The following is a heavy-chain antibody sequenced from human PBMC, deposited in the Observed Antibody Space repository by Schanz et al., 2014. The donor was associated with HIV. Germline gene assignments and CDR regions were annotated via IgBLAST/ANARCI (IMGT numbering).Heavy chain of an antibody. V-gene: IGHV3-30*18. CDR1: GFTFRSYG. D-gene: IGHD6-13*01. CDR3: ANGIAAYYYYGLDV. Sequence: QVQLVESGGGVGQPGRSLRLSCTASGFTFRSYGMHWVRQAPGKGLEWVAVISYDGSSTYYADSVKGRFTISRDNSKNTLYLQMNSLRAEDTAVYYCANGIAAYYYYGLDVWGQGTTVTVS. CDR2: ISYDGSST. J-gene: IGHJ6*02.